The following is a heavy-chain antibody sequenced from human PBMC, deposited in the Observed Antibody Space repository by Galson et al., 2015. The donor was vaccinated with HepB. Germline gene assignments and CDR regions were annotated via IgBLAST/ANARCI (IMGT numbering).Heavy chain of an antibody. Sequence: SLRLSCAASGFTFRVYAMRWVRQAPGKGLEWVSTMGGSVEDSYYADSVKGRFAISRDNSQNILYLHMSSLRAEDTALYNCVRDAINGNGVFDWFDPWGQGTLVTVSS. V-gene: IGHV3-23*01. CDR2: MGGSVEDS. D-gene: IGHD2-8*01. CDR3: VRDAINGNGVFDWFDP. CDR1: GFTFRVYA. J-gene: IGHJ5*02.